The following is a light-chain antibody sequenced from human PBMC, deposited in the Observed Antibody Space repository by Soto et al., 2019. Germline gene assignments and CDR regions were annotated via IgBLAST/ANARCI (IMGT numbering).Light chain of an antibody. Sequence: QSALTQPASVSGSPGQSITISCTGTSSDIGSYNRVSWYQQPPGTAPKLIIYEVNNRPSGVPDRFSGSKSGNTASLTISGLLAEDETDYYCSSYAGTNNFVLFGGGTKLTVL. CDR3: SSYAGTNNFVL. CDR1: SSDIGSYNR. CDR2: EVN. V-gene: IGLV2-18*02. J-gene: IGLJ2*01.